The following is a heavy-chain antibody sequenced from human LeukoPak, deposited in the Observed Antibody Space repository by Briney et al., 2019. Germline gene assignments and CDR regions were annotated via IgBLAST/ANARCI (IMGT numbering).Heavy chain of an antibody. Sequence: PSETLSLTCAVSGGSISSSNWWSWVRQPPGQGLEWIGEIYHSGSTNYNPSLKSRVTISVDKSKNQFSLKLSSVTAADTAVYYCARDSRDGYPTFFNYYYMDVWGKGTTVTISS. CDR2: IYHSGST. D-gene: IGHD5-24*01. CDR3: ARDSRDGYPTFFNYYYMDV. V-gene: IGHV4-4*02. J-gene: IGHJ6*03. CDR1: GGSISSSNW.